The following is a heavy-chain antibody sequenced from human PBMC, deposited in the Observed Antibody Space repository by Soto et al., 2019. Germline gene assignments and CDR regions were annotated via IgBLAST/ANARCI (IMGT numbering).Heavy chain of an antibody. CDR2: INHDGSDT. CDR3: AKGLSGGVVTAKYLYYYYGMDV. Sequence: SGGSLRLSCATSGFTFSPYWMHWVRQAPGMGLMWVSRINHDGSDTIYADSVRGRFTVSRDNSKNTLYLQMNSLRAEDTAVYYCAKGLSGGVVTAKYLYYYYGMDVWGQGTTVTVSS. J-gene: IGHJ6*02. V-gene: IGHV3-74*01. CDR1: GFTFSPYW. D-gene: IGHD2-21*02.